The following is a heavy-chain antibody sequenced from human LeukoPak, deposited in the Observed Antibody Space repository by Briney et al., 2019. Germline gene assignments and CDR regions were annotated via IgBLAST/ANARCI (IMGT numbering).Heavy chain of an antibody. CDR1: GFTFSSYG. CDR2: IRYDGSNK. V-gene: IGHV3-30*02. J-gene: IGHJ5*02. CDR3: AKSRLIAARSWFDP. Sequence: VGSLRLSCAASGFTFSSYGMHWVRQAPGKGLEWVAFIRYDGSNKYYADSAKGRFTISRDNSKNTLYLQMNSLRAEDTAVYYCAKSRLIAARSWFDPWGQGTLVTVSS. D-gene: IGHD6-6*01.